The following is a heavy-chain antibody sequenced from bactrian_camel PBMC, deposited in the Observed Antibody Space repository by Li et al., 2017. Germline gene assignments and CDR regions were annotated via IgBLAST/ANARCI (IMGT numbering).Heavy chain of an antibody. J-gene: IGHJ4*01. CDR2: IVALGGTT. CDR3: AAGWSYGVGTLLRRHYDY. CDR1: GATEGTNC. D-gene: IGHD5*01. V-gene: IGHV3S1*01. Sequence: HVQLVESGGGSVQAGGSLRLSCEVSGATEGTNCIGWFRQYPGKEREGVAAIVALGGTTYYDDSVTGRFTISQDNAKKTTYLQMDHLRTEDTAIYYCAAGWSYGVGTLLRRHYDYWGQGTQVTVS.